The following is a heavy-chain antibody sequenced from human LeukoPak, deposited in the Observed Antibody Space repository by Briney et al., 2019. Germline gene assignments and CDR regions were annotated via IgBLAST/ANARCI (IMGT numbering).Heavy chain of an antibody. CDR2: IIPILGIA. J-gene: IGHJ6*02. D-gene: IGHD3-9*01. Sequence: PGASVTVSCKASGGTFSSYAISWVRQAPGQGLEWMGRIIPILGIANYAQKFQGRVTITADKSTSTAYMELSSLRYEDTAVYYCARDTTPSPYAILTGYYNGFQHYYGMDVWGQGTTVTVSS. CDR1: GGTFSSYA. V-gene: IGHV1-69*04. CDR3: ARDTTPSPYAILTGYYNGFQHYYGMDV.